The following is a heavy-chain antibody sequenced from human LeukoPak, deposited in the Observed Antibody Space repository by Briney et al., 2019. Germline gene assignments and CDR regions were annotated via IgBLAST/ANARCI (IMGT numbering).Heavy chain of an antibody. Sequence: GGSLRPSCAASGFTFDDYAMHWVRQAPGKGLEWVSGISWNSGSIGYADSVKGRFTISRDNAKNSLYLQMNSLRTEDTALYYCAKSDDGYYYYMDVWGKGTTVTVSS. CDR3: AKSDDGYYYYMDV. V-gene: IGHV3-9*01. D-gene: IGHD1-1*01. CDR1: GFTFDDYA. CDR2: ISWNSGSI. J-gene: IGHJ6*03.